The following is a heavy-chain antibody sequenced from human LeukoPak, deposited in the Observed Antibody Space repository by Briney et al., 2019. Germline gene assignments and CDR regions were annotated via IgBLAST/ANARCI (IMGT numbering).Heavy chain of an antibody. V-gene: IGHV3-15*01. J-gene: IGHJ4*02. D-gene: IGHD2-15*01. CDR3: TTRRQDGW. CDR2: IKSKSDGGTI. Sequence: PGGSLRLSCIGWGFTFSDPCMSWVSQAPGKGLEWDRRIKSKSDGGTIDYAAPVKGRFTISRDDSRNTLYLQMNSLRTEDTGVYYCTTRRQDGWWGQGTLVTVS. CDR1: GFTFSDPC.